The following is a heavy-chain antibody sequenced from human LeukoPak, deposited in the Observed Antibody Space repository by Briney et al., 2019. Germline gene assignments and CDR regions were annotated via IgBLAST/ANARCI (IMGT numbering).Heavy chain of an antibody. Sequence: SETLSLTCTVSGGSISSYYWSWIRQPPGKGLEWIGYIYYSGSTNYNPSLKSRVTISVDTSKNQFSLKLSSVTAADTAVYYCARRGYSYGYAFDYWGQGTLVTVSS. V-gene: IGHV4-59*08. CDR3: ARRGYSYGYAFDY. CDR1: GGSISSYY. CDR2: IYYSGST. D-gene: IGHD5-18*01. J-gene: IGHJ4*02.